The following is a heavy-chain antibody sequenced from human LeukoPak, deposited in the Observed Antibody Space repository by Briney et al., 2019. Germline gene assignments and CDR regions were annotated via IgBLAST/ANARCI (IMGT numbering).Heavy chain of an antibody. D-gene: IGHD3-10*01. CDR1: GYTFTGYY. CDR3: ARGGSGSYYDYFDY. Sequence: ASVKVSCKASGYTFTGYYMHWVRQAPGQGLEWMGWINPNSGGTHYAQKFLGRVTMTRDTSISTAYMELSRLRSDDTAVYYCARGGSGSYYDYFDYWGQGTLVTVS. V-gene: IGHV1-2*02. CDR2: INPNSGGT. J-gene: IGHJ4*02.